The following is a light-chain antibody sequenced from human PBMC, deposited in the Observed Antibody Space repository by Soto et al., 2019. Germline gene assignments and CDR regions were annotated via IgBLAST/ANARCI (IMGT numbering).Light chain of an antibody. CDR3: LQHNSYPLT. CDR1: QGIGND. V-gene: IGKV1-17*01. Sequence: DIQMTQSPSALSASVGDRLTIACRASQGIGNDLGWYQQKPGKAPKRLIYAASSLQSGVPSRFSGSGSGTEFTLTSSSLQPEDFTTYYCLQHNSYPLTFGGGTKVDIK. J-gene: IGKJ4*01. CDR2: AAS.